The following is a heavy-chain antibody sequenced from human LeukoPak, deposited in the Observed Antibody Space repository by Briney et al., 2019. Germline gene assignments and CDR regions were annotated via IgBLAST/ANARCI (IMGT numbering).Heavy chain of an antibody. CDR3: ASLSPPVDDSSGYELDY. V-gene: IGHV4-34*01. D-gene: IGHD3-22*01. CDR2: INHSGST. CDR1: GGSFSGYY. J-gene: IGHJ4*02. Sequence: PSETLSLTCAVYGGSFSGYYWSWIRRPPGKGLEWIGEINHSGSTNYNPSLKSRVTISVDTSKNQFSLKLSSVTAADTAVYYCASLSPPVDDSSGYELDYWGQGTLVTVSS.